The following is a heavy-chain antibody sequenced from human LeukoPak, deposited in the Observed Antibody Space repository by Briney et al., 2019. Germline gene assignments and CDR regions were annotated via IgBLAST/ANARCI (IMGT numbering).Heavy chain of an antibody. D-gene: IGHD1-26*01. CDR1: GFTFSTYA. J-gene: IGHJ4*02. Sequence: PGGSLRLSCAASGFTFSTYAMNWVRQAPGKGLEWVSAISGGGGSTYYADSVKGRFTISRDNSKNTLFLQMNSLRDDDTAVYYCAKDWGWELLPSYFDYWGRGTLVTVSS. V-gene: IGHV3-23*01. CDR2: ISGGGGST. CDR3: AKDWGWELLPSYFDY.